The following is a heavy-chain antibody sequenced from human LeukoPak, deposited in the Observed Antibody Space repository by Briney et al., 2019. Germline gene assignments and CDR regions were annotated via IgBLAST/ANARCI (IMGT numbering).Heavy chain of an antibody. CDR3: ALISRGIAVPGTEL. Sequence: SETLSLTCAVSGASISSNNWWSWVRQPPGKGLEWIEEIYHSGSTNYTPSLKSRVTIPIDKSKNQFSLKLSSVTAADTAVYYCALISRGIAVPGTELWGQGTLVTVSS. J-gene: IGHJ4*02. CDR2: IYHSGST. D-gene: IGHD6-19*01. CDR1: GASISSNNW. V-gene: IGHV4-4*02.